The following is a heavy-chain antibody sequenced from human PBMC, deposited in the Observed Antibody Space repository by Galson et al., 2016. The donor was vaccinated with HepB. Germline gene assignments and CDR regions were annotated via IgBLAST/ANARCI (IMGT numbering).Heavy chain of an antibody. CDR3: ASQQLCPSFDY. V-gene: IGHV3-23*01. D-gene: IGHD5-18*01. Sequence: SLRLSCAASGFTFSGYVMSWVRQAPGQGLEWVSGIVGSGGTTYYAESVQGRFTVSRDNSKNILHLQMDSLRVEDTAIYYCASQQLCPSFDYWGQGILVTVSS. J-gene: IGHJ4*02. CDR2: IVGSGGTT. CDR1: GFTFSGYV.